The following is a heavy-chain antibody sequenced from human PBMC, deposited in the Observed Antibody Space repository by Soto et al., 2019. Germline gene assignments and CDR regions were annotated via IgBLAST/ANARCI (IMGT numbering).Heavy chain of an antibody. CDR3: ARGTYFAD. V-gene: IGHV1-18*01. J-gene: IGHJ4*02. D-gene: IGHD1-1*01. CDR1: GYIMTTYG. Sequence: QAQLVQSGTEVKKPGASVKVSCKASGYIMTTYGVSWVRQAPGQGLEWVGWISAYNDHTNYAQKFQGRVTMTTDTSTSTAYMELRSLRSDDTGVYYCARGTYFADWGQGTRVTVSS. CDR2: ISAYNDHT.